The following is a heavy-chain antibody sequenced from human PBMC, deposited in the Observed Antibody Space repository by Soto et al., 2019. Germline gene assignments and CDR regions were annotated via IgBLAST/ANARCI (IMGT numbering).Heavy chain of an antibody. CDR3: VRAMCYTDSSGYTRFYCY. V-gene: IGHV3-72*01. CDR1: GFSLSDHY. J-gene: IGHJ4*02. CDR2: SRDKAQGYST. D-gene: IGHD3-22*01. Sequence: EVQLVESGGGLVQPGGSLRLSCAASGFSLSDHYIDWVRQAPGKGLEWVGRSRDKAQGYSTEYAASAKGRLTTSRDDSKNSVLLQMNRLKTEDTDVYYCVRAMCYTDSSGYTRFYCYWGQIPLVTVSA.